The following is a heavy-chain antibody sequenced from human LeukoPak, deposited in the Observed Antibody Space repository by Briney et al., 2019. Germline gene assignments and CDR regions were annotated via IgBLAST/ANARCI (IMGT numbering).Heavy chain of an antibody. V-gene: IGHV3-23*01. D-gene: IGHD2-2*02. CDR2: ISGSGGST. CDR1: GFTFSSYA. CDR3: AKDPLRRYCSSTSCYTGSFDY. Sequence: PGGSLRLXCAASGFTFSSYAMSWVRRAPGKGLEWVSAISGSGGSTYYADSVKGRFTISRDNSKNTLYLQMNSLRAEDTAVYYCAKDPLRRYCSSTSCYTGSFDYWGQGTLVTVSS. J-gene: IGHJ4*02.